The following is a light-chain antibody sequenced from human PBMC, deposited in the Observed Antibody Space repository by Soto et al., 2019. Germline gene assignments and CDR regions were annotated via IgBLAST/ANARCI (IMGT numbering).Light chain of an antibody. CDR2: NDR. CDR3: ATWDASLSLLYV. CDR1: SSSIGGNT. J-gene: IGLJ1*01. Sequence: QSVLTQPPSASGIPGQRVTISCSGSSSSIGGNTVNWYQQLPGTAPRLLIYNDRQRPSGVPDRFSASKSGTSASLAISGLQSEDEGDYYCATWDASLSLLYVFGTGTKVTVL. V-gene: IGLV1-44*01.